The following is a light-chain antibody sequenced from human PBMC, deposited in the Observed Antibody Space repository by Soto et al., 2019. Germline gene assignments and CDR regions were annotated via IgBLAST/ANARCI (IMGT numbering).Light chain of an antibody. CDR2: EVT. Sequence: QSALTQPASVSGSPGQSITISCTGTSSDVGGYNSVSWYQKHPDKAPKLIIYEVTSRPSGVSDRFSGSKSGNTASLTISGLQAEDEADYYCSSYTSSIPYVFGTGTKLTVL. V-gene: IGLV2-14*01. CDR1: SSDVGGYNS. J-gene: IGLJ1*01. CDR3: SSYTSSIPYV.